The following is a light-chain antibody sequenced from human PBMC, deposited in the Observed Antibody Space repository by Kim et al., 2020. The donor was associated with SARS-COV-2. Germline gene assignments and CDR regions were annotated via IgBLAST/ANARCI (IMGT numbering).Light chain of an antibody. CDR2: QAS. J-gene: IGKJ4*01. Sequence: DIQMTQSPSTLSASVGDRVTITCRASQSVRSWLAWYQQKPGKAPKLLIYQASNLESGVPSRFSGSGSGTEFTLTISSLQPDDFATYYCQQYNDYSGLTFGGGTKVDIK. CDR3: QQYNDYSGLT. CDR1: QSVRSW. V-gene: IGKV1-5*03.